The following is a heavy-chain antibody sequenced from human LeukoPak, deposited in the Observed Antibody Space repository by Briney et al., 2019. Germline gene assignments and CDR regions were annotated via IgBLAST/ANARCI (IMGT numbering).Heavy chain of an antibody. V-gene: IGHV1-69*04. CDR3: ARDSDYYDSYFQH. CDR2: IIPILGIA. D-gene: IGHD3-22*01. J-gene: IGHJ1*01. CDR1: GGTFSSYA. Sequence: SVKVSCKASGGTFSSYAISWVRQAPGQGLEWMGRIIPILGIANYAQKFQGRVTITADKSTSTAYMELSSLRSEDTAVYYCARDSDYYDSYFQHWGQGTLVTVSS.